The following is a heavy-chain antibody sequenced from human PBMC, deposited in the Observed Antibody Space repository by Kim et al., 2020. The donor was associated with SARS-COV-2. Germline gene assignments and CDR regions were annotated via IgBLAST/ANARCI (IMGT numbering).Heavy chain of an antibody. CDR3: ARIPKLEYSSPARRDWYFDL. V-gene: IGHV3-53*04. J-gene: IGHJ2*01. CDR2: IYSGGST. Sequence: GGSLRLSCAASGFTVSSNYMSWVRQAPGKRLEWVSVIYSGGSTYYADSVKGRFTISRHNSKNTLYLQMNSLRAEDTAVYYCARIPKLEYSSPARRDWYFDLWGRGTLVTVAS. D-gene: IGHD6-6*01. CDR1: GFTVSSNY.